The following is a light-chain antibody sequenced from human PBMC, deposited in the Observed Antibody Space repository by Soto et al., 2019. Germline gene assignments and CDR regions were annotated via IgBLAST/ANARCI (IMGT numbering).Light chain of an antibody. V-gene: IGLV2-14*01. J-gene: IGLJ3*02. CDR3: KSRTTRNPLV. Sequence: QSALTQPASVSGSPGQSITISCTGTSSDVGGYNYVSWYQQHPGKAPKLIIYEVTHRPSGVSSRFYGSRSGNTASLTISGLQAEDEAEYYCKSRTTRNPLVFGGGTKFTVL. CDR2: EVT. CDR1: SSDVGGYNY.